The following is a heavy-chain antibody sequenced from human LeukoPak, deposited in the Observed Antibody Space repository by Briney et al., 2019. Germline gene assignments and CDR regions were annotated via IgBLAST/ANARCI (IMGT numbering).Heavy chain of an antibody. CDR3: AKSPLSSSWYFDY. CDR2: ITKTGDKT. J-gene: IGHJ4*02. D-gene: IGHD6-13*01. Sequence: GGSLRLSCAASGFTFSSYAMTWVRQAPGKGLEWVSTITKTGDKTFYVDSVKGRFTVSRDNSKNMLYLQMNSLRVEDTGVYYCAKSPLSSSWYFDYWGQGTLVTVSS. CDR1: GFTFSSYA. V-gene: IGHV3-23*01.